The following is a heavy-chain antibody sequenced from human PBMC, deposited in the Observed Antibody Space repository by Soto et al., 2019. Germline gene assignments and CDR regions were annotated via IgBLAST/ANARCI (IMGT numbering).Heavy chain of an antibody. CDR2: ISGSGDNT. CDR3: AKAMGDYYDSSGSWFDP. J-gene: IGHJ5*02. V-gene: IGHV3-23*01. CDR1: GFTFSSYV. Sequence: EVQLLESGGGLVQPGGSLRLSCAASGFTFSSYVMSWVRQAPGKGLEWVSGISGSGDNTYYADSVKGRFTISRDNSKNTLFLQMNSLRAEDTALYFCAKAMGDYYDSSGSWFDPWGQGTLVTVSS. D-gene: IGHD3-22*01.